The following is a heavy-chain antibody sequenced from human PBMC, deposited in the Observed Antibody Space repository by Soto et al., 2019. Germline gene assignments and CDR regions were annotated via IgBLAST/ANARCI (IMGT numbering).Heavy chain of an antibody. Sequence: QITLKESGPTLVKPTQTLTLTCTFSGFSLSTSGVGVGWIRQPPGKALEWLALIYWDDDKRYSPSLKSRLTITQDTSXXQXVXXMTNMDPVDTATYYCAHRPLSYSRSSFYYYYGMDVWGQGTTVTVSS. CDR3: AHRPLSYSRSSFYYYYGMDV. CDR1: GFSLSTSGVG. V-gene: IGHV2-5*02. CDR2: IYWDDDK. D-gene: IGHD6-6*01. J-gene: IGHJ6*02.